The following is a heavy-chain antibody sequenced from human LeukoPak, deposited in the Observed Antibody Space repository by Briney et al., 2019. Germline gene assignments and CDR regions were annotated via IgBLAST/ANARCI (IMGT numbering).Heavy chain of an antibody. V-gene: IGHV3-23*01. J-gene: IGHJ4*02. D-gene: IGHD5-12*01. CDR2: ISASGGST. CDR1: GFTFSSFA. CDR3: AKGRGYSGYDFFDY. Sequence: GGSLRLSCAASGFTFSSFAMSWVRQAPGKGLEWVSAISASGGSTFYADSVKGRFTISRDNSKNTLYLQMNSLRAEDTALYYCAKGRGYSGYDFFDYWGQGTLVTVSS.